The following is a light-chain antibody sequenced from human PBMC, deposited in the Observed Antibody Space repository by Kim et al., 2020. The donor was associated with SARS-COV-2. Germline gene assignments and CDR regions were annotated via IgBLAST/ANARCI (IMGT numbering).Light chain of an antibody. V-gene: IGKV3-15*01. J-gene: IGKJ4*01. CDR3: QQYNTWPLT. Sequence: ETVMTQSPATLSVSPGERATLSCRASQSVNSYLAWYQQKPGQAPRLLMYDASTRATGIPARFSGSGSGTEFTLTISSLQSEDFAVFYCQQYNTWPLTFGGGTKVDIK. CDR2: DAS. CDR1: QSVNSY.